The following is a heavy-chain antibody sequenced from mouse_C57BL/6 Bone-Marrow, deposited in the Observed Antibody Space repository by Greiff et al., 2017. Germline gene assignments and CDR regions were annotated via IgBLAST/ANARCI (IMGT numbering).Heavy chain of an antibody. Sequence: EVKLQESGAELVRPGASVKLSCTASGFNIKDDYMHWVKQRPEQGLEWIGWIDPENGDTEYASKFQGKATITADTSSNTAYLQLSSLTSEDTAVYYCTRVFFDYWGQGTTLTVSS. CDR1: GFNIKDDY. V-gene: IGHV14-4*01. CDR3: TRVFFDY. J-gene: IGHJ2*01. CDR2: IDPENGDT.